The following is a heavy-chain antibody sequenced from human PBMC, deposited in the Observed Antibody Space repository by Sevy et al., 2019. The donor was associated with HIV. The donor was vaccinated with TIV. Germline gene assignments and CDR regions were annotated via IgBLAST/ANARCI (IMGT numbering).Heavy chain of an antibody. CDR1: GFTFSTYW. Sequence: GGSLRLSCAASGFTFSTYWMRWARQAPGKGLVWVSRVNSDGSSTIYADSVKGRFTISRDNAKNTLYLQMNSLRAEDTAVYYCARTASMDYFFYYAMDVWGQGTTVTVSS. J-gene: IGHJ6*02. V-gene: IGHV3-74*01. CDR3: ARTASMDYFFYYAMDV. CDR2: VNSDGSST.